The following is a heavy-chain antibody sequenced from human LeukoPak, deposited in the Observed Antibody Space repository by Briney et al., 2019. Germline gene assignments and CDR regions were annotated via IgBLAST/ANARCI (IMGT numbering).Heavy chain of an antibody. CDR1: GLIFRNYA. Sequence: GGSLRLSCTASGLIFRNYAMTWVRQAPRKGLEWVSTISGDGTETFYADSVKGRFTISRDNSKNTHYLQMSSLRAEDTGIYYCPKGGHYSFFDYWGQGTLVTVSS. D-gene: IGHD4-11*01. J-gene: IGHJ4*02. CDR3: PKGGHYSFFDY. CDR2: ISGDGTET. V-gene: IGHV3-23*01.